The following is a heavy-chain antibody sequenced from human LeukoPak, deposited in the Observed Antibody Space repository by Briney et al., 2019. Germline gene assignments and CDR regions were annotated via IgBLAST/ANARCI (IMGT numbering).Heavy chain of an antibody. CDR2: IRYDGSNK. Sequence: GGSLRLSCAASGFTFSSCGMHWVRQDPGKGLEWVAFIRYDGSNKYYADSVKGRFTISRDNSKNTLYLQMNSLRAEDTAVYYCAKGTYIPTAHINSGYDYNFDYWGQGTLVTVSS. CDR1: GFTFSSCG. CDR3: AKGTYIPTAHINSGYDYNFDY. V-gene: IGHV3-30*02. D-gene: IGHD5-12*01. J-gene: IGHJ4*02.